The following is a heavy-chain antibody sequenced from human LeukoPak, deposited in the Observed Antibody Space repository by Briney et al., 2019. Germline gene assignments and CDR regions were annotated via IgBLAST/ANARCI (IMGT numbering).Heavy chain of an antibody. D-gene: IGHD3-10*01. V-gene: IGHV3-23*01. CDR1: GFTFSSYA. J-gene: IGHJ5*02. CDR2: ISGSGGST. Sequence: GGSLRLSCAASGFTFSSYAMSWVRQAPGKGLEWVSAISGSGGSTYYADSVKGRFTISRDNSKNTLYPQMNSLRAEDTAVYYCAKVPPTTDYYGSGSYPLHDNWFDPWGQGTLVTVSS. CDR3: AKVPPTTDYYGSGSYPLHDNWFDP.